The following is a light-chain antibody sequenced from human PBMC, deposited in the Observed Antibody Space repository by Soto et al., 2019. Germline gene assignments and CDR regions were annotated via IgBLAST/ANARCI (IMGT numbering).Light chain of an antibody. CDR3: AAWDDSLNGVV. CDR2: SNN. CDR1: SSNIGSNT. J-gene: IGLJ2*01. Sequence: QSVLTQPPSASGTPGQRVTISWSGSSSNIGSNTVNRYQQLPGTAPKLLIYSNNQRPSGVPDRFSGSKSGTSASLAISGLQSEDEADYYCAAWDDSLNGVVFGGGTKLTVL. V-gene: IGLV1-44*01.